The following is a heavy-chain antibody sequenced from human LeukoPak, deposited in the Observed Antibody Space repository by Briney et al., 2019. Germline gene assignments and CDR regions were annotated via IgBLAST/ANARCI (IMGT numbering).Heavy chain of an antibody. CDR1: GFTVSSNY. J-gene: IGHJ4*02. V-gene: IGHV3-74*01. CDR3: ARMAGGYYDSSGLDY. CDR2: INSDGSST. D-gene: IGHD3-22*01. Sequence: SGGSLRLSCAASGFTVSSNYMTWVRQAPGKGLAWVSRINSDGSSTYYAASVKGRFTISRDNAKNTLYLQMNSLRADDTAVYYCARMAGGYYDSSGLDYWGQGTLVTVSS.